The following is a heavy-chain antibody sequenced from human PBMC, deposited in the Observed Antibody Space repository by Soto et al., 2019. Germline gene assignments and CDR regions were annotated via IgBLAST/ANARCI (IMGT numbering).Heavy chain of an antibody. CDR2: IGTLSDT. CDR1: GFAFSTFD. Sequence: GGSLRLSCAGSGFAFSTFDIHWVRQAPGKGLEWVSGIGTLSDTFYAASVQSRFTISRQNAKNSVYLQMNSLRAGDTAFYYCARGRSFSYDSTPPPMFDPWGQGTLVTVS. CDR3: ARGRSFSYDSTPPPMFDP. D-gene: IGHD3-10*01. V-gene: IGHV3-13*01. J-gene: IGHJ5*02.